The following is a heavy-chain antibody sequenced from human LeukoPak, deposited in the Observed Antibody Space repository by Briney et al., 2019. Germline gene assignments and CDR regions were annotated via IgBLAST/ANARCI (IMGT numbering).Heavy chain of an antibody. J-gene: IGHJ5*02. CDR3: AREGTAGTNLNWFDP. CDR2: ISYSGST. CDR1: GGSFSDYY. Sequence: NPSETLSLTCAVYGGSFSDYYWTWIRQPPGKGLEWIGYISYSGSTNFNPSLKSRVTISVDTSKNQFSLKLSSVTAADTAVYYCAREGTAGTNLNWFDPWGQGTLVTVSS. D-gene: IGHD1-1*01. V-gene: IGHV4-59*01.